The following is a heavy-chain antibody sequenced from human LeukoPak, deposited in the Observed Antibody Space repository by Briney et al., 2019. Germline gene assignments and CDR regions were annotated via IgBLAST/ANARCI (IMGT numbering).Heavy chain of an antibody. V-gene: IGHV3-21*06. D-gene: IGHD3-22*01. J-gene: IGHJ4*02. Sequence: GGSLRLSCAASGFTFSNYNMNWVRQAPGKGLGWVSSISRSSIYTYYEDSVKGRLTISRDNAKNSLYLQMNSLRAEDTAVYYCARGRYDSSGYYSIFDYWGQGTLVTVSS. CDR1: GFTFSNYN. CDR2: ISRSSIYT. CDR3: ARGRYDSSGYYSIFDY.